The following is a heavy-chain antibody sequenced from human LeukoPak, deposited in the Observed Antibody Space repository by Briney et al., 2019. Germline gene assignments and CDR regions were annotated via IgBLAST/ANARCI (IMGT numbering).Heavy chain of an antibody. V-gene: IGHV3-9*01. Sequence: GGSLSLSCAASGFTFDDYAMHWVRQAPGKGLEWVSGISWNSGSIGYADSVKGRFTISRDNAKNSLYLQMNSLRAEDTALYYCAKDMGGYSYGSPFDYWGQGTLVTVSS. D-gene: IGHD5-18*01. J-gene: IGHJ4*02. CDR3: AKDMGGYSYGSPFDY. CDR2: ISWNSGSI. CDR1: GFTFDDYA.